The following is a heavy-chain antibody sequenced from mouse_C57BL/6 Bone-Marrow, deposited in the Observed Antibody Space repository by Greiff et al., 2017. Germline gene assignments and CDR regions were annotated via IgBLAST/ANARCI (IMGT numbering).Heavy chain of an antibody. CDR2: IDPENGDT. CDR1: GFNIKDDY. J-gene: IGHJ2*01. D-gene: IGHD2-3*01. Sequence: VQLQQSGAELVRPGASVKLSCTASGFNIKDDYMHWVKQRPEQGLEWIGWIDPENGDTESASKFQGKATITADTSSNTAYLQLSSLTSEDTAVYYCTTAYDGFDYWGQGTTLTVSS. V-gene: IGHV14-4*01. CDR3: TTAYDGFDY.